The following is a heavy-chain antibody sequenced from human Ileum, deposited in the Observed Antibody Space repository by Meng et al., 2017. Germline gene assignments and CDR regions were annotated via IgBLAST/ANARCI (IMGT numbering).Heavy chain of an antibody. V-gene: IGHV4-59*01. D-gene: IGHD6-19*01. CDR2: IYYSGRT. CDR3: ARNGRIAVGSWFDP. Sequence: SETLSLTCTVSGGSISSYYWSWIRQPPGKGLEWIGYIYYSGRTNYHPSLKSRVTISVDTSKNQFSLNLSSVTAADTAVYYCARNGRIAVGSWFDPWGQGTLVTVSS. CDR1: GGSISSYY. J-gene: IGHJ5*02.